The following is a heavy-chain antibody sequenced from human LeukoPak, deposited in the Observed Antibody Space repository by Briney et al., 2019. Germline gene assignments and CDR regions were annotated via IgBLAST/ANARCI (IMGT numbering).Heavy chain of an antibody. V-gene: IGHV1-2*02. Sequence: GASVKVSCKASGYTFTGYYMHWVRQAPGQGLEWMGWINPNSGGTNYAQKFQGRVTMTRDMSISTAYMELSRLRSDDTAVYYCARGEKYSYGYLSPIDAFDIWGQGTMVTVSS. J-gene: IGHJ3*02. D-gene: IGHD5-18*01. CDR1: GYTFTGYY. CDR2: INPNSGGT. CDR3: ARGEKYSYGYLSPIDAFDI.